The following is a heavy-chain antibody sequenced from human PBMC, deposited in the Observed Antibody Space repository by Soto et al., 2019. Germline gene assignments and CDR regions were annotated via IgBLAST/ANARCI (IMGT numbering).Heavy chain of an antibody. D-gene: IGHD2-2*01. CDR2: VGWNGGDI. CDR3: AKDRAVVVPVSTSYFHYYGLDV. Sequence: PGGSLRLSCAASVFTLDDYTMHWVRQAPGKGLEWVAGVGWNGGDIVYADSVKGRFTVSRDNTKNSLYLEMNSLRTEDTAIYYCAKDRAVVVPVSTSYFHYYGLDVWGQGTTVTVSS. J-gene: IGHJ6*02. V-gene: IGHV3-9*01. CDR1: VFTLDDYT.